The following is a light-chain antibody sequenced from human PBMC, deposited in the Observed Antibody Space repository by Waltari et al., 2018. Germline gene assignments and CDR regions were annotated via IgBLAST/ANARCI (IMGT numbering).Light chain of an antibody. CDR2: KVS. V-gene: IGKV2-30*02. CDR1: ESLLHSDGNTY. Sequence: DIVVTQSPLSLPVTLGQSASISCKSRESLLHSDGNTYLHWFQQKPGQSPRRLIYKVSIRDSGVPDRFSGSGSGTDFTLKISRVEADDVAVYYCMQGVQWPPWTFGQGTKVEIK. J-gene: IGKJ1*01. CDR3: MQGVQWPPWT.